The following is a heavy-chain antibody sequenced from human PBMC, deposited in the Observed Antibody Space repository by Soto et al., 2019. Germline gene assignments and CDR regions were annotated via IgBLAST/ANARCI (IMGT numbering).Heavy chain of an antibody. V-gene: IGHV1-69*13. CDR2: IIPIFGTA. J-gene: IGHJ4*02. CDR3: ARDSGYPRSYFDY. D-gene: IGHD3-22*01. Sequence: ASVKVSCKASGGTFSSYAIIWVRQAPGQGLEWMGGIIPIFGTANYAQKFQGRVTITADESTSTAYMELSSLRSEDTAVYYCARDSGYPRSYFDYWGQGTLVTVSS. CDR1: GGTFSSYA.